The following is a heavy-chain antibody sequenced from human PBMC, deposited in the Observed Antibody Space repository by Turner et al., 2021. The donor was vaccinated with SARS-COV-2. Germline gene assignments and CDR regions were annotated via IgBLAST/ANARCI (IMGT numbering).Heavy chain of an antibody. Sequence: VQLGESGGGVVQPGRSLRLSCAASGFTFSSYGMHWVRQAPGKGLEWVAVISYDGSNKYYADSVKGRFTISRDNSKNTLYLQMNSLRAEDTAVYYCAKGIAAAGTMGSWGQGTLVTVSS. V-gene: IGHV3-30*18. CDR1: GFTFSSYG. CDR2: ISYDGSNK. CDR3: AKGIAAAGTMGS. J-gene: IGHJ5*02. D-gene: IGHD6-13*01.